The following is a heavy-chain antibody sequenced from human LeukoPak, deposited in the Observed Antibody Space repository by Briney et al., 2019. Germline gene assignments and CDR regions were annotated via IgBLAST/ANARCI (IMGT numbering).Heavy chain of an antibody. V-gene: IGHV4-38-2*02. CDR1: GYSISNGYY. J-gene: IGHJ4*02. Sequence: SETLSLTCTVSGYSISNGYYWDWIRQPPGKGLEWIGSIYHSGSTHYNPSLKSRATISVDTSKNQFSLKLSSVTAADTAVYYCARDGISSPQLNSWGQGTLVTVSS. D-gene: IGHD3-3*02. CDR3: ARDGISSPQLNS. CDR2: IYHSGST.